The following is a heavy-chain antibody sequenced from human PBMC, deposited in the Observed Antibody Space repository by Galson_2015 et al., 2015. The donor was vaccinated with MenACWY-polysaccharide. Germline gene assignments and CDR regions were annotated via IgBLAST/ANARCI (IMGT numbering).Heavy chain of an antibody. Sequence: TLSLTCAVSGGSISSSCWWTWVRQPPGKGLEWIGEIYHDGRTAYIPSLKSRITVSLDKAKNQVSLRLISVTAADTAVYYCAKRPIRASGGGLDVWGQGTTVTVS. V-gene: IGHV4-4*02. D-gene: IGHD3-10*01. CDR3: AKRPIRASGGGLDV. CDR2: IYHDGRT. CDR1: GGSISSSCW. J-gene: IGHJ6*02.